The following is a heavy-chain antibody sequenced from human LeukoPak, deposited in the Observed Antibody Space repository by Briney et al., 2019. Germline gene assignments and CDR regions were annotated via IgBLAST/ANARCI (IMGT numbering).Heavy chain of an antibody. CDR3: ARDWDPYCSSWYSHAFDI. V-gene: IGHV1-69*05. D-gene: IGHD6-13*01. Sequence: ASVKVSCKASGGTFNSYAISWVRQAPGQGLEWMGGIIPIFGTANYAQKFQGRVTITTDESTSTAYMELSSLRSEDTAVYYCARDWDPYCSSWYSHAFDIWGQGTMVTVSS. J-gene: IGHJ3*02. CDR2: IIPIFGTA. CDR1: GGTFNSYA.